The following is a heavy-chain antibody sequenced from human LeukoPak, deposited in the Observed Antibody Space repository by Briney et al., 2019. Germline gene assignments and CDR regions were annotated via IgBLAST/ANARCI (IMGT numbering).Heavy chain of an antibody. CDR1: GYTFSSYG. V-gene: IGHV1-18*01. D-gene: IGHD3-9*01. J-gene: IGHJ4*02. CDR3: ARDVLRYFDWLLSIDY. Sequence: ASVKVSCKTSGYTFSSYGITWVRQAPGQGLEWVGWIRGDNGDTNYAQKLQGRVTMTTDTSTSTAYMELRSLGSDETAVYYCARDVLRYFDWLLSIDYWGQGTLVTVSS. CDR2: IRGDNGDT.